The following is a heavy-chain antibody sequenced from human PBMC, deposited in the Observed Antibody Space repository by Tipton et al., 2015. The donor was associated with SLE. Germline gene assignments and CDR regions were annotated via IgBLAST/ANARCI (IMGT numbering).Heavy chain of an antibody. CDR3: ARVWGFWSGLHYYYYMDV. V-gene: IGHV4-34*01. J-gene: IGHJ6*03. CDR1: GGSFTGYY. Sequence: TLSLTCAVYGGSFTGYYWRWIRQPPGKGLEWIGEINHSGSTIHNPSLKSRVTISGDTSKNQFSLKLSSVTAADTAVYYCARVWGFWSGLHYYYYMDVWGKGTTVTVSS. CDR2: INHSGST. D-gene: IGHD3-3*01.